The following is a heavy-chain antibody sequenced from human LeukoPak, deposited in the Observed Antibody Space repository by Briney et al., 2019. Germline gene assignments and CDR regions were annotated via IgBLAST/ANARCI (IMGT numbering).Heavy chain of an antibody. Sequence: GGSLRPSCAASGFTFSSYEMNWVRQAPGKGLEWVSYISSSGSTIYYADSVKGRFTISRDNAKNSLYLQMNSLRAEDTAVYYCARDSLPYDYVWGSYRFFDPWGQGTLVTVSS. CDR3: ARDSLPYDYVWGSYRFFDP. J-gene: IGHJ5*02. D-gene: IGHD3-16*02. V-gene: IGHV3-48*03. CDR1: GFTFSSYE. CDR2: ISSSGSTI.